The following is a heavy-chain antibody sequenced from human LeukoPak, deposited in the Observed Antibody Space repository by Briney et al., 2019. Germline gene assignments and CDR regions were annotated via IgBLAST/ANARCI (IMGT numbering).Heavy chain of an antibody. Sequence: GGSLRLSCAASGFTFSSYAMSWVRQAPGKGLEWVSAISGSGGSTYYADSVKGRFTISRDNSKNTLYLQMNSLRAEDTAVYYCAKSLRSESYLMGTTLTFDYWGQGALVTVSS. J-gene: IGHJ4*02. D-gene: IGHD3-10*02. CDR2: ISGSGGST. V-gene: IGHV3-23*01. CDR1: GFTFSSYA. CDR3: AKSLRSESYLMGTTLTFDY.